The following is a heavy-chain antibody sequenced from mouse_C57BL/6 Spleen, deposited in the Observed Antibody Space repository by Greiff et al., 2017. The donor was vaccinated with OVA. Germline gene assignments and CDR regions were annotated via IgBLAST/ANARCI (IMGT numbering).Heavy chain of an antibody. CDR2: ISSGSSTI. CDR3: ARMLANFFDY. V-gene: IGHV5-17*01. J-gene: IGHJ2*01. Sequence: EVQLMESGGGLVKPGGSLKLSCAASGFTFSDYGMHWVRQAPEKGLEWVAYISSGSSTIYYADTVKGRFTISRDNAKNTLFLQMTSLRSEDTAMYYCARMLANFFDYWGQGTTLTVSS. CDR1: GFTFSDYG. D-gene: IGHD1-1*01.